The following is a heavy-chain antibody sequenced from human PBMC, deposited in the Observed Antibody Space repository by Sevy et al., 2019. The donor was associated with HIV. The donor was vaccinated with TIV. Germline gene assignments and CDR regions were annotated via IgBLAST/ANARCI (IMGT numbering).Heavy chain of an antibody. J-gene: IGHJ3*01. D-gene: IGHD6-19*01. CDR1: DVSISSGTNY. V-gene: IGHV4-39*01. CDR2: IYYSGTT. Sequence: SETLSLTCTVSDVSISSGTNYWGWIRQPPGKGLEWIGSIYYSGTTYYNPSLKSLVTMSADTSMNQFSLKLSSVTVADTAVYYCARQRGGWYEYDASDVWGQGTMVTVSS. CDR3: ARQRGGWYEYDASDV.